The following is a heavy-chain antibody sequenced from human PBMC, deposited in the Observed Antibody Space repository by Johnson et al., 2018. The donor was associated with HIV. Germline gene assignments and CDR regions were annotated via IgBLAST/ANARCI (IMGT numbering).Heavy chain of an antibody. J-gene: IGHJ3*02. CDR3: ARRRVAGDDACDM. CDR1: GFTLSDYY. D-gene: IGHD6-19*01. V-gene: IGHV3-11*04. Sequence: QVQLVESGGGVVQPGRSLRLSCAASGFTLSDYYMSWVRQAPGKGLEWVSYISSRDSTIYYADSVKGRFTISRDNAKNSLYLQMNSLRGEDTAVYYCARRRVAGDDACDMWGQGTMVSVSS. CDR2: ISSRDSTI.